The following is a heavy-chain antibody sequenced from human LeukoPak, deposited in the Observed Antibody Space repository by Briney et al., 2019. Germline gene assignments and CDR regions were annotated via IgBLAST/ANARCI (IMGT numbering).Heavy chain of an antibody. V-gene: IGHV4-39*07. CDR2: ISDSGTT. CDR1: GVSISSSNYF. J-gene: IGHJ4*02. CDR3: ARGKDSIAAAGTSYFDY. Sequence: SETLSLTCTVSGVSISSSNYFWGWVRQPPGKGLEWIGTISDSGTTHDNPSLKSRVIISVDTSKKQFSLRLSSVTAADTAVYYCARGKDSIAAAGTSYFDYWGQGTLVTVSS. D-gene: IGHD6-13*01.